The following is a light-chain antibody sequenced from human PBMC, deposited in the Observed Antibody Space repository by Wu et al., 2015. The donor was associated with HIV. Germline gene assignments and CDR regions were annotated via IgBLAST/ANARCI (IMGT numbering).Light chain of an antibody. CDR1: QSVGSN. Sequence: EIVMTQSPATLSVSPGERVTLSCRASQSVGSNLAWYQQKPGQAPRLLIYGASTRATALPARFSGSGSGTEFTLTISSLQSEDFAVYYCQHYNDWPPYTFGLGDQAGDKT. CDR2: GAS. CDR3: QHYNDWPPYT. V-gene: IGKV3-15*01. J-gene: IGKJ2*01.